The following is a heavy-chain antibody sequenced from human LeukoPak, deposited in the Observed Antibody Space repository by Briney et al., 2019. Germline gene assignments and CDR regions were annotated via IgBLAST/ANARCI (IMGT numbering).Heavy chain of an antibody. CDR2: INPNSGGT. Sequence: ASVKVSCKASGYTFTGYYMHWVRQAPGQGLEWMGWINPNSGGTNYAQNFQGWVTMTRDTSISTAYMELSRLRSDDTAVYYCAREGGSGSFWFDPWGQGTLVTVSS. V-gene: IGHV1-2*04. CDR1: GYTFTGYY. J-gene: IGHJ5*02. D-gene: IGHD3-10*01. CDR3: AREGGSGSFWFDP.